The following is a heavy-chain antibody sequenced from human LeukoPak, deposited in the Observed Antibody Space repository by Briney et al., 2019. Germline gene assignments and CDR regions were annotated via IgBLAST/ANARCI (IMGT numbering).Heavy chain of an antibody. D-gene: IGHD4-17*01. CDR3: ARETGDYEDAFDI. J-gene: IGHJ3*02. Sequence: GGSLRLSCAASGFTFNSYAMSWVRQAPGKGLEWVSAISGSGGSTYYADSVKGRFTISRDNAKNSLYLQMNSLRAEDTAVYYCARETGDYEDAFDIWGQGTMVTVSS. V-gene: IGHV3-23*01. CDR2: ISGSGGST. CDR1: GFTFNSYA.